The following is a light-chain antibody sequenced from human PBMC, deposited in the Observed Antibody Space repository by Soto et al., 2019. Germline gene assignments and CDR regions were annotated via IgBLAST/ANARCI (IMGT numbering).Light chain of an antibody. CDR3: QQSYGPPIT. V-gene: IGKV1-39*01. CDR2: LAS. CDR1: QTISNY. J-gene: IGKJ5*01. Sequence: DIQMTQSPSSLSAFVGDRVTITCRASQTISNYLNWYQQRPGKAPKLLIYLASSLQSGVPSRFGGSGSGTDFTLTISSLQPEDSATYYCQQSYGPPITFAQGTRLEIK.